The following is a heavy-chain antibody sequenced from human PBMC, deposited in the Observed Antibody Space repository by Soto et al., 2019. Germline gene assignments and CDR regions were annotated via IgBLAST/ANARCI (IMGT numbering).Heavy chain of an antibody. J-gene: IGHJ4*02. V-gene: IGHV3-30*18. CDR2: ISYDGSNK. D-gene: IGHD3-22*01. Sequence: GGSLRLSCAASGFTFSSYGMHWVRQAPGKGLEWVAVISYDGSNKYYADSVKGRFTISRDNSKNTLYLQMNSLRAEDTAVYYCAKEITYYYDSSGYPCDYWGQGTLVTVSS. CDR1: GFTFSSYG. CDR3: AKEITYYYDSSGYPCDY.